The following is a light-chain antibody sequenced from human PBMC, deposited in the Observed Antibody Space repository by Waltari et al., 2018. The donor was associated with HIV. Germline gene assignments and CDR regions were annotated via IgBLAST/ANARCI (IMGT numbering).Light chain of an antibody. CDR1: QSIRSN. Sequence: EIVLTQSPDFQSVTPKEKVIITCRASQSIRSNLHWYQQKPDQSPKLVIKYASQSFSGVPPRFSGSGFGTDFTLTINSLEAEDAATYYCHQGVDLPPTFGQGTKLEIK. V-gene: IGKV6-21*01. CDR3: HQGVDLPPT. CDR2: YAS. J-gene: IGKJ1*01.